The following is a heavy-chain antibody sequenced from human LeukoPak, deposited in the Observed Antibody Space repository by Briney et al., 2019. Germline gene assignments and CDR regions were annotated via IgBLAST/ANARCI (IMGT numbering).Heavy chain of an antibody. J-gene: IGHJ5*02. CDR2: IVPVFGPA. Sequence: SVKVPCKASGCTFSNYAITWVRQAPGQGLEWMGGIVPVFGPADYAQKFQDRVTITADESTYTAYMEMTSLRSEDTAVYYCARGDAHYCEGDNWFDPWGQGTLVTVSS. D-gene: IGHD3-22*01. CDR1: GCTFSNYA. V-gene: IGHV1-69*13. CDR3: ARGDAHYCEGDNWFDP.